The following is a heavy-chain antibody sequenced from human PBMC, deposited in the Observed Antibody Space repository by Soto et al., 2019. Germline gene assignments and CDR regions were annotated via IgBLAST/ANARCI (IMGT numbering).Heavy chain of an antibody. CDR1: GGSVSSTNHY. V-gene: IGHV4-39*01. Sequence: QLQLQESGPGLVKPSETLSLACTVSGGSVSSTNHYWGWIRQSPGKGLEWIGDIYYSGMTRYNPCLKSRVTISVDTYTGQFSVKLGSATAADTAVYYCERHGYYSDSTGYYYFVWGQGILVTVSS. CDR2: IYYSGMT. J-gene: IGHJ4*02. D-gene: IGHD3-22*01. CDR3: ERHGYYSDSTGYYYFV.